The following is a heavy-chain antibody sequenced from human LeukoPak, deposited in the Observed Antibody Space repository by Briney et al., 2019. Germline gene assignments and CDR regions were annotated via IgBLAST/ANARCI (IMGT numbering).Heavy chain of an antibody. CDR2: IIPIFGTA. Sequence: GASVKVSCKASGGTFSSYAISWVRQAPGQGLEWMGGIIPIFGTANYAQKFQGRVTITADESTSTAYMELSSLRSEDTAVYYCARERWRYSTTDRYYYYGMDVWGQGTTVTVSS. CDR1: GGTFSSYA. V-gene: IGHV1-69*13. D-gene: IGHD6-13*01. J-gene: IGHJ6*02. CDR3: ARERWRYSTTDRYYYYGMDV.